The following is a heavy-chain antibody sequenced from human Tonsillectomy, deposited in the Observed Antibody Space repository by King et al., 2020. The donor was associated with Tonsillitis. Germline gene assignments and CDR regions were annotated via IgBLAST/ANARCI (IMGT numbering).Heavy chain of an antibody. D-gene: IGHD3-22*01. CDR1: GYTFRSYG. Sequence: QLVQSGGEVKKPGASVKVSCKASGYTFRSYGISWVRQAPGQGLEWMAFISADNGNTNFAQKFQGRVTLTTDTSTSTAFMELRSLRPDDTAVYYCARSDSSGYTPFDYWGQGTLVTVSS. CDR3: ARSDSSGYTPFDY. CDR2: ISADNGNT. V-gene: IGHV1-18*01. J-gene: IGHJ4*02.